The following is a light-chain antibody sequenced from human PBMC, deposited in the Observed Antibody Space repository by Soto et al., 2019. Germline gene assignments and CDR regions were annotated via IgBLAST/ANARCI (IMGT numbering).Light chain of an antibody. CDR2: GAF. V-gene: IGKV3-15*01. J-gene: IGKJ5*01. CDR1: QSVSSN. CDR3: QKYNSAPLT. Sequence: EIIMTQSPVTLSVSPGERATLSCRASQSVSSNLAWYQQKPGQAPSLLIYGAFTRATGIPARFSGSGSGTDFTLTISSLQPEDVATYYCQKYNSAPLTFGPGTRLEIK.